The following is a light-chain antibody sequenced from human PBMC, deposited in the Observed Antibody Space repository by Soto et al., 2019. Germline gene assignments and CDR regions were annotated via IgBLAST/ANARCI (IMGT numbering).Light chain of an antibody. Sequence: EIVLTQSPATLSLSPGERATLSCRASQSVSSYLAWYQQKPGQAPRLLIYDASNRATGIPARFSGSGSGTDFNHTISSLEPEDFAVYYCKQRSNWPPWTFGQGTKVEIK. CDR2: DAS. J-gene: IGKJ1*01. CDR3: KQRSNWPPWT. V-gene: IGKV3-11*01. CDR1: QSVSSY.